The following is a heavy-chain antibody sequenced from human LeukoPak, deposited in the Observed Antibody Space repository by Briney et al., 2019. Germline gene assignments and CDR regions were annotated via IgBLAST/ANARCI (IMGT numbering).Heavy chain of an antibody. V-gene: IGHV3-74*01. CDR2: INSDGSST. D-gene: IGHD6-19*01. CDR1: GFTFSSYW. J-gene: IGHJ4*02. Sequence: PGGSLRLSCAASGFTFSSYWMHWVRQAPGKGLVWVSRINSDGSSTSYADSVKGRFIISRDNAKNTLYLQMNSLRAEDTAVYYCARAQGIAVAGDYWGQGTLVTVSS. CDR3: ARAQGIAVAGDY.